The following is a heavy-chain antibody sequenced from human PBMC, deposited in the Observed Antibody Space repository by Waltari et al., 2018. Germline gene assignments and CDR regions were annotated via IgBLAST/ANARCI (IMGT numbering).Heavy chain of an antibody. Sequence: EVQLVESGGDLVQPGGSLRLSCAASGFTVSNNYMSWVRQAPGKGLGWVSLIYSGGTTYYADAVKGRFTISRDKSNNPLYLQMTSLRAEDTSVYYCSTRHYWGQGTLVTVSS. CDR3: STRHY. CDR1: GFTVSNNY. V-gene: IGHV3-66*01. J-gene: IGHJ4*02. CDR2: IYSGGTT.